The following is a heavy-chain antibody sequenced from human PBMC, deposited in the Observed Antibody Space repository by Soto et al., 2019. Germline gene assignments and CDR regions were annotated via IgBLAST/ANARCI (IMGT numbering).Heavy chain of an antibody. D-gene: IGHD6-6*01. CDR3: ARGSPNSSSSDLAY. Sequence: GASVKVSCKASGYTSTSYGISWVRQAPGQGLEWMGWISAYNGNTNYAQKLQGRVTMTTDTSTSTAYMELRSLRSDDTAVYYCARGSPNSSSSDLAYWGQGTLVTVSS. V-gene: IGHV1-18*01. J-gene: IGHJ4*02. CDR2: ISAYNGNT. CDR1: GYTSTSYG.